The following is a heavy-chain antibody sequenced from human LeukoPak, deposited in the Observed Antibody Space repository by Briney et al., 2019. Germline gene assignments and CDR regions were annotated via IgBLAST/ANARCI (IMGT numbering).Heavy chain of an antibody. CDR2: ISSSSSYI. D-gene: IGHD6-13*01. Sequence: GGSLRLSCAASGFTFSSYSMNWVRQAPGKGLEWVSSISSSSSYIYYADSVKGRFTISRDNAKNSLYLQMNSLRSDDTAVYYCARDYQQLPSYYMDVWGKGTTVTISS. CDR1: GFTFSSYS. J-gene: IGHJ6*03. V-gene: IGHV3-21*04. CDR3: ARDYQQLPSYYMDV.